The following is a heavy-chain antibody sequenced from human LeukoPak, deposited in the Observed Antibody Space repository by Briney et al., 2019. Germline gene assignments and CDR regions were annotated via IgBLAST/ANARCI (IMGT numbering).Heavy chain of an antibody. CDR2: IDASGGNT. CDR1: GFTFSSYA. CDR3: AKGSGSGWYGWFAP. V-gene: IGHV3-23*01. D-gene: IGHD6-19*01. Sequence: GGSLRLSCAASGFTFSSYAMSWVRQAPGKGLEWVSSIDASGGNTYYADSVKGRFTISRDNSKNTFYLQMNSLRADDTAVYYCAKGSGSGWYGWFAPWGQGTLVTVSS. J-gene: IGHJ5*02.